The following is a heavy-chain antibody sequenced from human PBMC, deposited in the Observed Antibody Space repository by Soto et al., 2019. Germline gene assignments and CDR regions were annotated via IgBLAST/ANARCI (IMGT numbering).Heavy chain of an antibody. CDR2: LKHSGGT. CDR1: GGYFSGYY. D-gene: IGHD1-1*01. CDR3: AGGRIDWSVLIPVYYYGMDV. Sequence: PSETLSLTCAFYGGYFSGYYWSWIRHPPGKGLEWIGELKHSGGTNYNPARKSRVTISVDTSKNQFSLKLSSVTAADTAVYYCAGGRIDWSVLIPVYYYGMDVWGQGTTVTVSS. J-gene: IGHJ6*02. V-gene: IGHV4-34*01.